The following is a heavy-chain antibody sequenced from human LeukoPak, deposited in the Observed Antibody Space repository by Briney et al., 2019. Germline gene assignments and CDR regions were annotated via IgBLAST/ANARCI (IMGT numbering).Heavy chain of an antibody. Sequence: PGGSLRLSCAASGFTFSSYAMSWVRQAPGKGLEWVSAISGSGGSTYYADSVKGRFTISRDNSKNTLYLQMNSLRAEDTAVYYCAKDSLLAYYYDSSGPGWGQGTLVTVSS. CDR3: AKDSLLAYYYDSSGPG. CDR2: ISGSGGST. CDR1: GFTFSSYA. J-gene: IGHJ4*02. V-gene: IGHV3-23*01. D-gene: IGHD3-22*01.